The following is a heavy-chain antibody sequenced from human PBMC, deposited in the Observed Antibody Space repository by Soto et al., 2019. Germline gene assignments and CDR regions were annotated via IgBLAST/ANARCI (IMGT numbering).Heavy chain of an antibody. D-gene: IGHD2-21*02. CDR1: GGSFGNRA. V-gene: IGHV1-69*01. J-gene: IGHJ2*01. CDR2: IIPIYRAS. Sequence: QVQLVQSEAEVKKPGPSVQVSCQASGGSFGNRAIRWVRPSPGQGLEWVAGIIPIYRASNYAEHLRGRIRLSLDESTATTYLQLSSLTSGVSSIYSCATDTADGGNDWFFDLWGRGTPVTVSS. CDR3: ATDTADGGNDWFFDL.